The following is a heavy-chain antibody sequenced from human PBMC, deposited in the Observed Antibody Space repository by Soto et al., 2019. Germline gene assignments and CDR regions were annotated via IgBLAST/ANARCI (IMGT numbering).Heavy chain of an antibody. CDR2: IKQDGSEK. J-gene: IGHJ6*02. D-gene: IGHD3-9*01. V-gene: IGHV3-7*03. CDR3: ARLRYFDWSDYYYYGMDV. CDR1: GFTFSRYW. Sequence: EVQLVESGGGLVQPGGSLRLSCAASGFTFSRYWMSWVRQAPGKGLEWVANIKQDGSEKYYVDSVKGRFTISRDNAKNSLYLQMNSLRAEDTAVYYCARLRYFDWSDYYYYGMDVWGQGTTVTVSS.